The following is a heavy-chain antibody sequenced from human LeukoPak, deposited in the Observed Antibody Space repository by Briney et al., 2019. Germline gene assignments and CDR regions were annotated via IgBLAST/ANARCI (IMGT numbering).Heavy chain of an antibody. J-gene: IGHJ6*03. CDR2: INPNNWDT. Sequence: AAVNVSRKASGYRFTGYYIHWVRQAPGQGLEWMGWINPNNWDTNYKQNFQGRVTTTTDTSISTAYLELSRLRSADTSVYYCARDFYDYVWGSYRYTLGFYYYMDVWGKGPTVTVSS. CDR1: GYRFTGYY. CDR3: ARDFYDYVWGSYRYTLGFYYYMDV. V-gene: IGHV1-2*02. D-gene: IGHD3-16*02.